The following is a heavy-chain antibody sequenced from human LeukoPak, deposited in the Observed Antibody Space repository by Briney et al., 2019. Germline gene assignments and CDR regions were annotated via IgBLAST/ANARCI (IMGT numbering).Heavy chain of an antibody. D-gene: IGHD1-26*01. J-gene: IGHJ5*02. Sequence: GGTLRLYCAASGFTFSSYTMNRVRQAPGKGLELFSSISSAGTYIYYADSVKGRFTISRDNAKNSLYLQMNSLRAEDTAVYYCARGIVGATSRFDPWGQGTLVTVSS. CDR3: ARGIVGATSRFDP. CDR1: GFTFSSYT. CDR2: ISSAGTYI. V-gene: IGHV3-21*01.